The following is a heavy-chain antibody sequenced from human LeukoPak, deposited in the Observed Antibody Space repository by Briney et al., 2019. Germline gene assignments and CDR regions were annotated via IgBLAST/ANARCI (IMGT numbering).Heavy chain of an antibody. CDR2: IIPIFGIA. V-gene: IGHV1-69*04. CDR1: GGTFSSYA. CDR3: ARDRCGGDCYADDAFDI. D-gene: IGHD2-21*02. J-gene: IGHJ3*02. Sequence: SVKVSCKASGGTFSSYAINWVRQAPGQGLEWMGRIIPIFGIANYAQKFQGRVTITADTSTSTAYMELSSLRSEDTAVYYCARDRCGGDCYADDAFDIWGQGTMVTVS.